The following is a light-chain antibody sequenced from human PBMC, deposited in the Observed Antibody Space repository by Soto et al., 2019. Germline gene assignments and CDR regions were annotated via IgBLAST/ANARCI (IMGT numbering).Light chain of an antibody. J-gene: IGKJ2*01. CDR2: GAS. Sequence: EIVLTQSPGTLYLSPGERATLSCRASQSVSSSYLAWYQQKPGQAPRLLIYGASSRATGITDRFSGSGSGTDFTLTISRLEPEDFAVYYCQQYGSSPGTFGQGTKLEIK. CDR3: QQYGSSPGT. CDR1: QSVSSSY. V-gene: IGKV3-20*01.